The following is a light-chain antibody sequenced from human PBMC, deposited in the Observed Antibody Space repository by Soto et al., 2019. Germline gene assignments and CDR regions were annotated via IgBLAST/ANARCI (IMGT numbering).Light chain of an antibody. J-gene: IGLJ1*01. V-gene: IGLV1-47*01. Sequence: QSVLTQPPSASGTPGQRVTISCSGSSSNIRSNYVYWYQQLPETAPKLLIYRDNQRPSGVPDRFSGSKSGTSASLAISGLRSEDEADYYCAAWDDSLSADVFGTGTKLTVL. CDR3: AAWDDSLSADV. CDR2: RDN. CDR1: SSNIRSNY.